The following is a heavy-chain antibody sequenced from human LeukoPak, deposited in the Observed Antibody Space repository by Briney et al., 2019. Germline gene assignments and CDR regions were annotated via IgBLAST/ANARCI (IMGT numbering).Heavy chain of an antibody. CDR3: ARDLSLTMVRGVID. CDR1: KLTFSNYW. Sequence: GGSLRLSCAASKLTFSNYWMNWVRQAPGKGLEWVANIRQDGTERSYVDSVKGRFTISRDNAKNTLFLQMISLRAEDTAVYYCARDLSLTMVRGVIDWGQGTLVTVSS. D-gene: IGHD3-10*01. J-gene: IGHJ4*02. V-gene: IGHV3-7*01. CDR2: IRQDGTER.